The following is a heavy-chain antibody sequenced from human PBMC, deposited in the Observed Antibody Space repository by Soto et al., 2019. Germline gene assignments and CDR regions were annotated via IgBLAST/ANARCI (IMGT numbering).Heavy chain of an antibody. CDR2: VSSTGST. CDR3: ARGGGSPSPNHEFDF. Sequence: SETLSLTCTVSGASITQYYWNWIRQSPGKGLEWIVSVSSTGSTVYNPSLTSRVTVSLDTSKNQFSLTLNSVTAADTAVYHCARGGGSPSPNHEFDFWCQGPLVT. V-gene: IGHV4-59*01. J-gene: IGHJ4*02. CDR1: GASITQYY. D-gene: IGHD2-8*01.